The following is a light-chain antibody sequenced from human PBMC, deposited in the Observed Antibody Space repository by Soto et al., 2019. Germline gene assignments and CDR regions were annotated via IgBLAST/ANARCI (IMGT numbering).Light chain of an antibody. Sequence: DIQITQSPSTLSGSVGDRVTITCRASRTISSWLAWYQQKPGKAPKLLIYAASSLQSGVPSRFSGSGSGTDFTLTISSLQPEDFATYYCQQSYSTPRITFGQGTKVHI. V-gene: IGKV1-39*01. CDR3: QQSYSTPRIT. J-gene: IGKJ1*01. CDR2: AAS. CDR1: RTISSW.